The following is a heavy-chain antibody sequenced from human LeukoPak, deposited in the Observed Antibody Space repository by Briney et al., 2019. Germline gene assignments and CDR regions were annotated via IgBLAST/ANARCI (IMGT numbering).Heavy chain of an antibody. CDR3: ARASADWYFDL. CDR2: ISWNSGTV. D-gene: IGHD2-2*01. V-gene: IGHV3-9*03. CDR1: GFNFNDHA. Sequence: PGGSLRLSCAASGFNFNDHAMHWVRQAPGKGLEWVSGISWNSGTVAYADSVKGRFTISRDDSKKSLYLQMNSLRAEDMALYYCARASADWYFDLWGRGTLVTVSS. J-gene: IGHJ2*01.